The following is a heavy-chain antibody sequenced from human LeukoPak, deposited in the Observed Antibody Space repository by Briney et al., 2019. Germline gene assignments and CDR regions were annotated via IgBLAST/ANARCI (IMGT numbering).Heavy chain of an antibody. V-gene: IGHV3-23*01. CDR1: GFTVSSNY. CDR2: ISDNGDST. CDR3: AKKYNSIWYFDY. D-gene: IGHD6-13*01. Sequence: GGSLRLSCAASGFTVSSNYMSWVRQAPGRGLEWVSAISDNGDSTYYADSVKGRFTISRDNSKNTLYLQMKSLRDEDTAIYFCAKKYNSIWYFDYWGQGTLVTVSS. J-gene: IGHJ4*02.